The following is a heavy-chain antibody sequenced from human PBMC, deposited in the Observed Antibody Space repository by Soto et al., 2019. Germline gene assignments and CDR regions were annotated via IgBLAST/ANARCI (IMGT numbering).Heavy chain of an antibody. CDR3: ARRGLVGATTFDY. V-gene: IGHV4-39*01. Sequence: SETLSLTCTVSGGSISSSRSYWGWICQPPGKGLECIGSIYYSGSTYYSPSLKSRVTISVDTSKNQFSLKLSSVTAADTAVYYCARRGLVGATTFDYWGQGTLVTVSS. CDR1: GGSISSSRSY. CDR2: IYYSGST. J-gene: IGHJ4*02. D-gene: IGHD1-26*01.